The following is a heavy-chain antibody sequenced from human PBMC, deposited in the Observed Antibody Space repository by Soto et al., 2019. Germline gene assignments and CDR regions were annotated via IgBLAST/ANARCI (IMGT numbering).Heavy chain of an antibody. V-gene: IGHV4-59*08. CDR3: ARNSGSYSPYYCGMDF. CDR2: IYYSGST. J-gene: IGHJ6*02. Sequence: SETLSLTCTVSCGSISSYYWSWIRQPPGKGLEWIGYIYYSGSTNYNPPLKSRVTISVDTSKNQFSLKLSSVTAADTAVYYCARNSGSYSPYYCGMDFWGQGTTGTVSS. D-gene: IGHD1-26*01. CDR1: CGSISSYY.